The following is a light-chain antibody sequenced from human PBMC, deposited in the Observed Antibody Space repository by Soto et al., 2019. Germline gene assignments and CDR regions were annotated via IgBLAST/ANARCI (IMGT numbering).Light chain of an antibody. J-gene: IGKJ5*01. Sequence: DIQMTQSPSSLSASVGDRVTITCRASQSIEMHLNWYQQKPGKAPKFLIHAAYRLQSGVPSRFRGSGSGTYITIIIKSLQPEDFATYYCQHSYSVPITFGHGTRLEIK. V-gene: IGKV1-39*01. CDR2: AAY. CDR1: QSIEMH. CDR3: QHSYSVPIT.